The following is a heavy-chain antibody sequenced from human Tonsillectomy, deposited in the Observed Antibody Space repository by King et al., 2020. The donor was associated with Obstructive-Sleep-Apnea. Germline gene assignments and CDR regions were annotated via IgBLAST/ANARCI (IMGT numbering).Heavy chain of an antibody. V-gene: IGHV3-23*04. Sequence: DVQLVESGGGLVQPGGSLRLSCAASGFTFSSYAMSWVRQAPGKGLEWVSDISGIGGSTYYADSVKGRFPISRDNSKNTLYLQMNSLRAEDTAVYYCAKALVTADTLNWFDPWGQGTLVTVSS. D-gene: IGHD2-21*02. CDR1: GFTFSSYA. J-gene: IGHJ5*02. CDR3: AKALVTADTLNWFDP. CDR2: ISGIGGST.